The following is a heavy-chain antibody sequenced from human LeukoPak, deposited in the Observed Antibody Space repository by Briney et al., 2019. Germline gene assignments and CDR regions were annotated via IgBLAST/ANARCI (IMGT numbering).Heavy chain of an antibody. CDR3: ARGIGGWYDGYYYYYMDV. J-gene: IGHJ6*03. D-gene: IGHD6-19*01. CDR2: IYYSGGT. Sequence: SQTLSLTCTVSGGSISSGSYYWSWIRQPAGKGLEWIGYIYYSGGTNYNPSLKSRVTISVDTSKNQFSLKLSSVTAADTAVYYCARGIGGWYDGYYYYYMDVWGKGTTVTISS. CDR1: GGSISSGSYY. V-gene: IGHV4-61*10.